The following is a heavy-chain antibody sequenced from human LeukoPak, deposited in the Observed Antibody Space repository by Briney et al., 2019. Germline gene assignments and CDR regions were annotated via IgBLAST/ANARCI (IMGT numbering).Heavy chain of an antibody. CDR2: IAYDGSDK. D-gene: IGHD1-26*01. CDR1: GFTFSSYA. V-gene: IGHV3-30*04. J-gene: IGHJ4*02. Sequence: GGSLRLSCAASGFTFSSYAMHWVRQAPGKGLEWVAFIAYDGSDKDYADSVKGRFTISRDNSKNTLYLQMNSLRDDDTAVYYCAEWELLPTADYWGQGTLVTVSS. CDR3: AEWELLPTADY.